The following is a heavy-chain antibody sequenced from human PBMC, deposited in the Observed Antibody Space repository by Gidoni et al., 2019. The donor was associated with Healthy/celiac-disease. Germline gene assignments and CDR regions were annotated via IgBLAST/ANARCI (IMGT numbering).Heavy chain of an antibody. Sequence: QVQLQQWGAGLLKPSETLSLTCAVYGGSFSGYYWSWIRQPPGKGLEWIGEINHSGSTNYNPSLKSRVTISVDTSKNQFSLKLSSVTAADTAVYYCARGGPDGRGRFDYWGQGTLVTVSS. D-gene: IGHD1-26*01. CDR2: INHSGST. CDR3: ARGGPDGRGRFDY. J-gene: IGHJ4*02. V-gene: IGHV4-34*01. CDR1: GGSFSGYY.